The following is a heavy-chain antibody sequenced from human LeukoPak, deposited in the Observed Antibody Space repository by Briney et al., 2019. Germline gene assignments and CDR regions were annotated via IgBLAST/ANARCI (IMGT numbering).Heavy chain of an antibody. Sequence: SETLSLTCTVSGGSISSYYWSWIRQPPGKGLEWIGYIYYSGSTNYNSSLKSRVTISVDTSKNQFSLKLSSVTAADTAVYYCARVVVAATPYFDYWGQGTLVTVSS. J-gene: IGHJ4*02. V-gene: IGHV4-59*01. CDR1: GGSISSYY. D-gene: IGHD2-15*01. CDR3: ARVVVAATPYFDY. CDR2: IYYSGST.